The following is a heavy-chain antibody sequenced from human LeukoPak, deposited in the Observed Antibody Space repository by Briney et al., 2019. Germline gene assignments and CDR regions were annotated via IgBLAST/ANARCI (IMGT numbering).Heavy chain of an antibody. CDR3: ARVLRRYYDSSGYYYD. CDR1: GGSISGSSYY. Sequence: PSETLSLTCTVSGGSISGSSYYWGWIRQPPGKGLEWVGSIYYSGSTYYNPSLKGRVTISVDKSKNQFSLKLSSVTAADTAVYYCARVLRRYYDSSGYYYDWGQGTLVTVSS. V-gene: IGHV4-39*07. D-gene: IGHD3-22*01. CDR2: IYYSGST. J-gene: IGHJ4*02.